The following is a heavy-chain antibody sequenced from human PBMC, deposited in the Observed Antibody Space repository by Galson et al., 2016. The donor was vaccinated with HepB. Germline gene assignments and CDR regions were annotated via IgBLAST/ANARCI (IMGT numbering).Heavy chain of an antibody. CDR2: VYKDVTT. J-gene: IGHJ4*01. CDR1: GFTVSNNY. CDR3: AGEGPYNPWEPTRYFDY. Sequence: SLRLSCAASGFTVSNNYMSWVRQAPGKGLEWVAFVYKDVTTSYTDPVKGRFTITTHNSKNTLYLQMKSLRADDTAVYFCAGEGPYNPWEPTRYFDYWGHGTLVTVSS. V-gene: IGHV3-53*01. D-gene: IGHD1-14*01.